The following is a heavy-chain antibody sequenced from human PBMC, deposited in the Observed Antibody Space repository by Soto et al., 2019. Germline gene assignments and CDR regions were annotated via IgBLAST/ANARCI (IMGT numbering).Heavy chain of an antibody. CDR2: IKQDGSEE. V-gene: IGHV3-7*01. CDR3: ARIAASGRGWDV. CDR1: GFTFSSYW. D-gene: IGHD6-13*01. Sequence: EVQLVESGGGLVQPGGSLRLSCVDSGFTFSSYWMSWVRQAPVKGLEWVGNIKQDGSEENYVDSVKGRLTISRDNAKNSMYLQMNSLRVKDTAVYYCARIAASGRGWDVWCQGTTVVVSS. J-gene: IGHJ6*02.